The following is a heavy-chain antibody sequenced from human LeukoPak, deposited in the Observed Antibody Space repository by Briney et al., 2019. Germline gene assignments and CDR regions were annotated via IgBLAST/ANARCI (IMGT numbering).Heavy chain of an antibody. CDR3: ATSRQWLVLPVS. CDR1: GYTLTELS. CDR2: FDPEDGET. D-gene: IGHD6-19*01. Sequence: ASVKVSCKVSGYTLTELSMHWVRQAPGKGLEWMGGFDPEDGETIYAQKFQGRVTMTEDTSTDTAYMELSNLRSEDTAVYYCATSRQWLVLPVSWGQGTLVTVSS. J-gene: IGHJ5*02. V-gene: IGHV1-24*01.